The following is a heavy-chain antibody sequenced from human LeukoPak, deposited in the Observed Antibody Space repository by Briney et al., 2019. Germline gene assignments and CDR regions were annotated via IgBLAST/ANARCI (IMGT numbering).Heavy chain of an antibody. V-gene: IGHV1-2*02. D-gene: IGHD3-9*01. CDR1: GYTFTGYY. CDR2: INPNSGGT. Sequence: ASVKVSCKASGYTFTGYYMHWVRQAPGQGLEWMGWINPNSGGTNYAQKFQGRVTMTRDTSISTAYMELSRLRSDDTAVYYCARVRNRYYDILTGHYRGGWFDPWGQGTLVTVSS. CDR3: ARVRNRYYDILTGHYRGGWFDP. J-gene: IGHJ5*02.